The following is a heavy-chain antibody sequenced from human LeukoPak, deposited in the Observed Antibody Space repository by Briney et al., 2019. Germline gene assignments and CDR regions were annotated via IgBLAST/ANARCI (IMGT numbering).Heavy chain of an antibody. CDR2: INHSGST. J-gene: IGHJ3*02. V-gene: IGHV4-34*01. CDR1: GGSFSGYY. CDR3: ARDLYSYGTIDI. D-gene: IGHD5-18*01. Sequence: PSETLSLTCAVYGGSFSGYYWSWIRQPPGKGLEWIGEINHSGSTNYKPSLKSRVTISVDTSKNQFSLKLSSVTAADTAVYYCARDLYSYGTIDIWGQGTMVTVSS.